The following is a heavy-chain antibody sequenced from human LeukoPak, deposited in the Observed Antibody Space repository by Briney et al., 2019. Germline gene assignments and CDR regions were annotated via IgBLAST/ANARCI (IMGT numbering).Heavy chain of an antibody. CDR3: ARGGPGYDSRPEGY. J-gene: IGHJ4*02. CDR1: GGSISSGGYY. D-gene: IGHD3-22*01. CDR2: IYHSGST. V-gene: IGHV4-31*03. Sequence: SETLSLTCTVSGGSISSGGYYWSWIRQHPGKGLEWIGYIYHSGSTDYNPSLKSRVTISVDTSKNQFSLKLSSVTAADTAVYYCARGGPGYDSRPEGYWGQGTLVTVSS.